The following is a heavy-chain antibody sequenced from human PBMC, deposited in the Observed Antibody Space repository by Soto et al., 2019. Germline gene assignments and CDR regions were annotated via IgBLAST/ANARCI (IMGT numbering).Heavy chain of an antibody. Sequence: GGSRRLSCVATGFTFSSYIMNGVRQAPGKGLEWLSYISGDRAYIYYADSVRGRFTISRDNAENSLYLQMDNLRDEDTALYYCARQVYTVVTPMDFWGQGTLVTVSS. V-gene: IGHV3-48*02. CDR3: ARQVYTVVTPMDF. CDR1: GFTFSSYI. D-gene: IGHD2-21*02. CDR2: ISGDRAYI. J-gene: IGHJ4*02.